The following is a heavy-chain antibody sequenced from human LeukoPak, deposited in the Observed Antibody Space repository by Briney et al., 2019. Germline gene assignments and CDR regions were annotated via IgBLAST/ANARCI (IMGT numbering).Heavy chain of an antibody. J-gene: IGHJ4*02. CDR1: GFTVSSSY. V-gene: IGHV3-66*01. CDR2: MYSGGNT. Sequence: TGGSLRLSCAASGFTVSSSYISWVRQAPGKGPEWVSVMYSGGNTYYADSVKGRFTISRDKSKNTLYLQMNSLRAEDTAVYHCARVQAVFQDFDYWGQGTLVTVSS. CDR3: ARVQAVFQDFDY.